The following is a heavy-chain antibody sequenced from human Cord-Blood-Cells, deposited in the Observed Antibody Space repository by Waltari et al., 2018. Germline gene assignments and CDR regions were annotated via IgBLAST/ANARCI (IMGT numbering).Heavy chain of an antibody. J-gene: IGHJ3*02. V-gene: IGHV4-38-2*02. CDR1: GYSISSGYY. CDR3: ARETGDVLAFDI. CDR2: IYHSGST. D-gene: IGHD7-27*01. Sequence: QVQLQESGPGLVKPSETLSLTCAVSGYSISSGYYWGWIRQPPGKGLEWIGSIYHSGSTYYNPSLKSRVTISVDTSKNQFSLKLSSVTAADTAVYYCARETGDVLAFDIWGQGTMVTVSS.